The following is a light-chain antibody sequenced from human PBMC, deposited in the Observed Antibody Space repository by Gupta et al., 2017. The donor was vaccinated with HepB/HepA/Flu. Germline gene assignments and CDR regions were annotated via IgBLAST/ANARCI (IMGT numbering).Light chain of an antibody. CDR1: QEIFNY. CDR2: SAS. Sequence: DIQSTQCPSSLSASVGDRITITCRARQEIFNYLSWFQQKPGQAPKSLIYSASTVHSGVPSKINGSGSGTDFTLTINRVQPDDFGTYYCQQNQHCPRTSGQRTQVEIK. V-gene: IGKV1-16*02. CDR3: QQNQHCPRT. J-gene: IGKJ1*01.